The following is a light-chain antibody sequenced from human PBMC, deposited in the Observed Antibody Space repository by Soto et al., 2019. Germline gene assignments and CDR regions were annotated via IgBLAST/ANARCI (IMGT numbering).Light chain of an antibody. J-gene: IGLJ2*01. V-gene: IGLV1-47*01. CDR1: SPNIGSNY. CDR2: RNN. CDR3: AAWYDSLSVL. Sequence: QSVLTQPPSASGTPGQRVPISCSGSSPNIGSNYVYWYQQFPGTAPKLLIYRNNQRPSGVPDRFSGSKSGTSASLAISGLRSEYEADYYCAAWYDSLSVLFVGGTKLTVL.